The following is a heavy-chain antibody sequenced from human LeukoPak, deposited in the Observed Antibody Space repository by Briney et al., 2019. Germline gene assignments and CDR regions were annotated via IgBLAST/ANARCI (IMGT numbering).Heavy chain of an antibody. J-gene: IGHJ2*01. Sequence: SETLSLTCTVSGGSISPFYWSWIRQPPGKGLEWIGYIYYSGSTNYNPSLKSRVTISVDTSKNQISLKLSSVTAADTAVYYCARDSHNYGRWYFDLWGRGTLVSVSS. CDR1: GGSISPFY. V-gene: IGHV4-59*01. CDR2: IYYSGST. CDR3: ARDSHNYGRWYFDL. D-gene: IGHD3-16*01.